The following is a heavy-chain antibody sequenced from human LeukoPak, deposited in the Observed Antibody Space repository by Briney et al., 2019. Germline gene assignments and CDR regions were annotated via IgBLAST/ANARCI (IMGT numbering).Heavy chain of an antibody. Sequence: ASVKVSCKASGYTFNSYDISWVRLAPGQGLEWMAWISTYNGNTNYALKVQGRATMTTDTSTSTAYMELRSLRSDDTAVYYCARVLRYDFWSAYYFDYWGQGTLVTVSS. CDR3: ARVLRYDFWSAYYFDY. CDR2: ISTYNGNT. CDR1: GYTFNSYD. V-gene: IGHV1-18*01. J-gene: IGHJ4*02. D-gene: IGHD3-3*01.